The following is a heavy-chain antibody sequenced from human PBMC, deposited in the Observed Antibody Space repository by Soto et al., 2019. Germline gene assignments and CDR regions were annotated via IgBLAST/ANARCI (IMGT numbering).Heavy chain of an antibody. J-gene: IGHJ4*02. D-gene: IGHD3-10*01. CDR3: ARDPMGRGVPLDY. CDR1: GFTFSDYY. CDR2: VSSDGGFR. Sequence: QVQLVESGGGLVEPGGSLRLSCEASGFTFSDYYMRWIRQVPGRGLECLSYVSSDGGFRHYADSVQGRFTISRDNTKNSLFLEMKGLRAEDTALYFCARDPMGRGVPLDYWGPGTLVTVSS. V-gene: IGHV3-11*06.